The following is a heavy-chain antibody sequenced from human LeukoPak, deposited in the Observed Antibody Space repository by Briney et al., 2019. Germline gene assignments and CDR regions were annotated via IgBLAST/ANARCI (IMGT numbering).Heavy chain of an antibody. Sequence: GGSLRLSCAASGFTFSSYAMSWVRQAPGKGLEWVSAISGSGGSTYYADSVKGRFTISRDNSKNTLYLQMNSLRAEDTAVYYCAKYSSSSWPVNNWFDPWGQRTLVTVSS. CDR3: AKYSSSSWPVNNWFDP. D-gene: IGHD6-13*01. J-gene: IGHJ5*02. CDR1: GFTFSSYA. V-gene: IGHV3-23*01. CDR2: ISGSGGST.